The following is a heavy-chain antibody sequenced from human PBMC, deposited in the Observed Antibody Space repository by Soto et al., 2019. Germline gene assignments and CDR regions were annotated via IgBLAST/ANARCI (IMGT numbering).Heavy chain of an antibody. V-gene: IGHV4-59*13. CDR1: GVSITSYY. CDR3: ARESWSYDPLDY. J-gene: IGHJ4*02. CDR2: TYYRGST. D-gene: IGHD1-26*01. Sequence: QLQLQESGPGLVKPSETLSLTCTVSGVSITSYYWSWIRQPPGKGLEWVGYTYYRGSTRYNPFLKSRVTISIDTSKSQFSMKMTSVTAADRAMYYCARESWSYDPLDYWGQGTLVTVSS.